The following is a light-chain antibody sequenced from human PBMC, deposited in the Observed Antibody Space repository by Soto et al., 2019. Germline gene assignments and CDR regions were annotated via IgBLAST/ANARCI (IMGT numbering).Light chain of an antibody. V-gene: IGKV1-39*01. CDR1: QSIRVS. CDR3: QQSYSHLIT. Sequence: DIQMTQSPSSLSASVGDSVNITCRASQSIRVSLNWYQQKPGKAPKLLIFRASTLESGVPPRFSGGGSGTDFTLTIYGLQPEDFATYYCQQSYSHLITFGRGTRLEIE. J-gene: IGKJ5*01. CDR2: RAS.